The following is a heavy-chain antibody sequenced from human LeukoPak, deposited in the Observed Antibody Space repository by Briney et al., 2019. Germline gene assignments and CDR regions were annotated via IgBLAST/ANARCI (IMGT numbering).Heavy chain of an antibody. Sequence: GGSLRLSCEASGFSFRNYWMTWVRQAPGKGLEWVADINQNGGQSYYVDSVKGRFTLSRDNAKNSLFLQLNSLRAEDTAVYYCVKNSGWYCLDYWGQGITVIVSS. D-gene: IGHD6-13*01. CDR2: INQNGGQS. CDR1: GFSFRNYW. J-gene: IGHJ4*02. CDR3: VKNSGWYCLDY. V-gene: IGHV3-7*03.